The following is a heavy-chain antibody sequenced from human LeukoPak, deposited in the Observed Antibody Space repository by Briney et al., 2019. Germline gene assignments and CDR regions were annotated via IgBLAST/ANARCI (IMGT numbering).Heavy chain of an antibody. V-gene: IGHV4-59*08. CDR2: IYHTGST. Sequence: SETLSLTCDVSRASISSYYWHWFRQPPGKGLELIGYIYHTGSTKYNSSLKSRITMSVDTSKNQFSLKLSSVTAADTAVYDCARHRATGITMVRGVPSPLDYWGQGTLVTVSS. J-gene: IGHJ4*02. CDR1: RASISSYY. CDR3: ARHRATGITMVRGVPSPLDY. D-gene: IGHD3-10*01.